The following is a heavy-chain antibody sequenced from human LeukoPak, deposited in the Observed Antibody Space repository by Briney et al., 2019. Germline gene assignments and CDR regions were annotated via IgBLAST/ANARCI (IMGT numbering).Heavy chain of an antibody. CDR3: ARHVEIAVAGPIDY. Sequence: ETSETLSLTCTVSGGSISSSREYWGWIRQPPGKGLEWIGSIYYSGSTYYNPSLKSRVTISVDTSKNQFSLKLSSVTAADTAVYYCARHVEIAVAGPIDYWGQGTLVTVSS. D-gene: IGHD6-19*01. J-gene: IGHJ4*02. CDR2: IYYSGST. V-gene: IGHV4-39*01. CDR1: GGSISSSREY.